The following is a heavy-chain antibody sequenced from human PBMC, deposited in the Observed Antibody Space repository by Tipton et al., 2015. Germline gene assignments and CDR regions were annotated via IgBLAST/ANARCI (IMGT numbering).Heavy chain of an antibody. Sequence: TLSLTCAVSAYSISTDYYWVWIRQPPGKGLEWIGAISHSGKTYSNPSLKSRVTISADTSKNQISLTVTSVTAADTAVYYCARSRYTVTPDSWGQGALVTVSS. CDR2: ISHSGKT. J-gene: IGHJ4*02. CDR1: AYSISTDYY. CDR3: ARSRYTVTPDS. V-gene: IGHV4-38-2*01. D-gene: IGHD4-17*01.